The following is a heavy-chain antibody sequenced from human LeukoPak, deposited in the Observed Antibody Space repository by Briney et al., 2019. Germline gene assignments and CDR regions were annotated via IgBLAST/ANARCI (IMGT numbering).Heavy chain of an antibody. V-gene: IGHV4-34*01. CDR2: INHSGST. Sequence: PSETLSLTCTVSGGSISSYYWSWIRQPPGKGLEWIGEINHSGSTNYNPSLKSRVTISVDTSKNQFSLKLSSVTAADTAVYYCARMRTLDYWGQGTLVTVSS. CDR3: ARMRTLDY. J-gene: IGHJ4*02. CDR1: GGSISSYY. D-gene: IGHD2/OR15-2a*01.